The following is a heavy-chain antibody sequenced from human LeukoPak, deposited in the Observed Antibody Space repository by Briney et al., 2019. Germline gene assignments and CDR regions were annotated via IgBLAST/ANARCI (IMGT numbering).Heavy chain of an antibody. CDR3: ARAQTYGDSRLLLDY. D-gene: IGHD4-17*01. V-gene: IGHV3-48*03. CDR2: ISSSGSTI. Sequence: GGSLRLSCAASGFTFSSYEMNWVRQAPGKGLEWVSYISSSGSTIYYADSVKGRFTISRDNAKNSQYLQMNSLRVEDTALYYCARAQTYGDSRLLLDYWGQGTLVTVSS. CDR1: GFTFSSYE. J-gene: IGHJ4*02.